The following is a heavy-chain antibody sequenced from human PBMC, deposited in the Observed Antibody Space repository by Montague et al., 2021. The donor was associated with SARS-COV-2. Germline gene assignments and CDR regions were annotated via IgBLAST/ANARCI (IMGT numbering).Heavy chain of an antibody. J-gene: IGHJ4*02. CDR1: GGSISSGGYY. CDR2: IYYSGST. Sequence: TLSLTCTVSGGSISSGGYYWSWIRQHPGKGLEWIGYIYYSGSTYYNPSLKSRVTISVDTSKNQFSLKLSSVTAADTAVYYCARGGTIFGVVTLPVDYWGQGTLVTVSS. D-gene: IGHD3-3*01. V-gene: IGHV4-31*03. CDR3: ARGGTIFGVVTLPVDY.